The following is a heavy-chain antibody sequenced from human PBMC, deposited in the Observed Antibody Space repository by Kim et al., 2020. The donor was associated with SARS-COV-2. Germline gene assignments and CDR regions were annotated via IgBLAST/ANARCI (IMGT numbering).Heavy chain of an antibody. CDR3: AKDPYYDFWSGYYFDY. Sequence: DSEKGRFTISRGNSKNTLYLQMSSLRADDTAVYYCAKDPYYDFWSGYYFDYWGQGTLVTVSS. D-gene: IGHD3-3*01. V-gene: IGHV3-23*01. J-gene: IGHJ4*02.